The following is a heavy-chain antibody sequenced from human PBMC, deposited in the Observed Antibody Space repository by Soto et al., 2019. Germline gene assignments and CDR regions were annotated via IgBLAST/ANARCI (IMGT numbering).Heavy chain of an antibody. D-gene: IGHD6-19*01. CDR2: INSSGGST. J-gene: IGHJ6*02. CDR3: ARDRSSGWTTYYYYGMDV. V-gene: IGHV1-46*01. CDR1: GYTFTSYY. Sequence: ASVKVSCKASGYTFTSYYMHWVRQAPGQGLEWMGIINSSGGSTSYAQKFQGRVTMTRDTSTSTVYMELSSLRSEDTAVYYCARDRSSGWTTYYYYGMDVWGQGTTVTVSS.